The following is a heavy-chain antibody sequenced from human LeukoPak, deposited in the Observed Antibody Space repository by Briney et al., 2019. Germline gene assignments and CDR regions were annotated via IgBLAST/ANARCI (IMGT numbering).Heavy chain of an antibody. J-gene: IGHJ4*02. D-gene: IGHD1-1*01. CDR3: AKFTGTYYFDY. CDR1: GFSFSSFS. V-gene: IGHV3-23*01. CDR2: ISGSGANT. Sequence: GGSLRLSCEASGFSFSSFSMSWVRQAPGKGLKWVSDISGSGANTHYADSVKGRFTISRDNFKNTLYVQMNSLRAEDTAVYYCAKFTGTYYFDYWGQGTLVTVSS.